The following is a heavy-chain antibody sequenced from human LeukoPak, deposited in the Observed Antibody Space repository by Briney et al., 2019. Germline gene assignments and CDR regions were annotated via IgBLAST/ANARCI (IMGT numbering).Heavy chain of an antibody. Sequence: ASVKVSCKASGYTFTGYYMHWVRQAPGQGLEWMGWINPNSGGTNYAQTFQGRVTMTRDTSISTAYMELSRLRSDDTAVYYCARDIVATIRGFDPWGQGTLVTVSS. D-gene: IGHD5-12*01. J-gene: IGHJ5*02. CDR3: ARDIVATIRGFDP. V-gene: IGHV1-2*02. CDR1: GYTFTGYY. CDR2: INPNSGGT.